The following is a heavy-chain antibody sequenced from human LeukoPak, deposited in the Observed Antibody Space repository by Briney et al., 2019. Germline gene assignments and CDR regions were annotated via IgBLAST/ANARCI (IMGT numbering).Heavy chain of an antibody. CDR2: ISAYSGNT. D-gene: IGHD5-18*01. J-gene: IGHJ4*02. CDR1: GYTFSSYG. CDR3: ARAERTAITHDY. Sequence: ASVKVSCKASGYTFSSYGISWVRQAPGQGLEWMGWISAYSGNTNYAQKFQGRVTMTTDTPTRTAYMELRSLTSDDTAVYYCARAERTAITHDYWGQGSLVTVSS. V-gene: IGHV1-18*01.